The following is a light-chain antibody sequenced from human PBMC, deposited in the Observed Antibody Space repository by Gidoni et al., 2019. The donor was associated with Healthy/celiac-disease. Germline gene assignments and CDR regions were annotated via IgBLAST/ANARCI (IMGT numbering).Light chain of an antibody. CDR1: QSVSSN. J-gene: IGKJ3*01. V-gene: IGKV3-15*01. Sequence: EIVMTQAPATLSVSPGASATLSCRASQSVSSNLAWYQQKPGQAPRLLIYGASTRATGIPARFSGSGSGTEFTLTISSLQSEDFAVYYCQQYNNWPLFTFGPGTKVDIK. CDR2: GAS. CDR3: QQYNNWPLFT.